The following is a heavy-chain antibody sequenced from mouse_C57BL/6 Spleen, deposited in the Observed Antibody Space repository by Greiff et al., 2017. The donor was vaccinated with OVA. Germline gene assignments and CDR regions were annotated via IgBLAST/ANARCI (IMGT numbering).Heavy chain of an antibody. CDR1: GYTFTSYW. CDR3: ARGGFDGYFPWFAY. CDR2: INPSNGGT. V-gene: IGHV1-53*01. D-gene: IGHD2-3*01. J-gene: IGHJ3*01. Sequence: VQLQQPGPELVKPGASVKLSCKASGYTFTSYWMHWVKQRPGQGLEWIGNINPSNGGTNYNEKFKSKATLTVDKSSSTAYMQLSSLTSEDSAVYYCARGGFDGYFPWFAYWGQGTLVTVSA.